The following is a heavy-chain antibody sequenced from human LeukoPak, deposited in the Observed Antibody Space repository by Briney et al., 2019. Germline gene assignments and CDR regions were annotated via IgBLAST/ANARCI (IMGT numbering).Heavy chain of an antibody. Sequence: GGSLRLSCAASGFTFSGYAMSWVRQAPGKGLGWGSAISGSGGSTYYADSVRGRFTISRDNSKNTLYLQMNSLRAEDTAVYYCAKDVDFWSGYYTFDYWGQGTLVTVSS. CDR1: GFTFSGYA. D-gene: IGHD3-3*01. J-gene: IGHJ4*02. CDR3: AKDVDFWSGYYTFDY. CDR2: ISGSGGST. V-gene: IGHV3-23*01.